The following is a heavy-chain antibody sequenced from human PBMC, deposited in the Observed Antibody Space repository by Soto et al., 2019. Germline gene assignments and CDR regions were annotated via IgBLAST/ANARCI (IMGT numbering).Heavy chain of an antibody. Sequence: EVQLVQSGADVKKPGESLKISCKGSGYSFTSYWSGWVRQMPGNGLEWMGIIYPGDSDTRYSPSFQGQVTISADKSISTAYLQWSSLDASDTAMYYCARLVGSSSWYTVRGDYYYYYMDVWGKGTTVTVSS. CDR2: IYPGDSDT. J-gene: IGHJ6*03. CDR1: GYSFTSYW. V-gene: IGHV5-51*03. CDR3: ARLVGSSSWYTVRGDYYYYYMDV. D-gene: IGHD6-13*01.